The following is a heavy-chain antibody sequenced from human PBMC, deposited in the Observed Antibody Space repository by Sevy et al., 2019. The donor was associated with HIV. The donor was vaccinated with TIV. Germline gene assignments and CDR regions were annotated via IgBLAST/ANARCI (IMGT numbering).Heavy chain of an antibody. CDR3: ASKFRTYGMDV. CDR2: ISYDGSEK. J-gene: IGHJ6*02. CDR1: GFTFNSYG. Sequence: GGSLRLSCEASGFTFNSYGMHWVRQAPGKGLEWVAVISYDGSEKYYADSVKGRFTISRDRSKNTLYVQMNSLRAEDTAVYFSASKFRTYGMDVWGQGTTVTVSS. D-gene: IGHD3-10*01. V-gene: IGHV3-30*03.